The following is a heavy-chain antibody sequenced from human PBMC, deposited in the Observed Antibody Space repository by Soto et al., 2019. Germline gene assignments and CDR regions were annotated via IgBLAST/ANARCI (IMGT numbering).Heavy chain of an antibody. CDR2: ISGSGGST. Sequence: EVQLLESGGGLVQPGGSLRLSCAASGFTFSSYAMSWVRQAPGKGLEWVSAISGSGGSTYYADSVKGRFTISRDNSKNTLYLQMNSRRAEDTAVYYCAKESQWLRLGSDAFDIWGQGTMVTVSS. J-gene: IGHJ3*02. CDR3: AKESQWLRLGSDAFDI. V-gene: IGHV3-23*01. CDR1: GFTFSSYA. D-gene: IGHD5-12*01.